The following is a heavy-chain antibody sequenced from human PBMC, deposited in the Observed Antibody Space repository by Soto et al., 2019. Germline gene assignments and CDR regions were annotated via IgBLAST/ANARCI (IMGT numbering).Heavy chain of an antibody. CDR3: VRERDGGYSFDY. D-gene: IGHD3-10*01. Sequence: QVQLVESGGGVVPPGRSLRLSCAASGFTFRTYGMHWFRQAPGKGLEWVAVIWNDGSNRYYADYMKGRFTISRDNSRNTLYLQMNSLTAEDTAVYYCVRERDGGYSFDYWGQGALVTVSS. CDR2: IWNDGSNR. J-gene: IGHJ4*02. CDR1: GFTFRTYG. V-gene: IGHV3-33*01.